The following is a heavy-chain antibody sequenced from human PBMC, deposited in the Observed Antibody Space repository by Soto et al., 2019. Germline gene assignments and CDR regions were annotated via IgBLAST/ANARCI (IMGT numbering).Heavy chain of an antibody. V-gene: IGHV4-34*01. D-gene: IGHD4-17*01. CDR3: ARPHGEYEYGMDV. CDR1: GGSFSGHY. Sequence: QVQLQEWGAGLLKPSETLSLTCAVYGGSFSGHYWSWIRQPPGKGLEWIGEINDRGSTKYNQSLKSRVTISVDTSKNRRSLKLSSVTAADTAVYYCARPHGEYEYGMDVWGQGTTVTVSS. CDR2: INDRGST. J-gene: IGHJ6*02.